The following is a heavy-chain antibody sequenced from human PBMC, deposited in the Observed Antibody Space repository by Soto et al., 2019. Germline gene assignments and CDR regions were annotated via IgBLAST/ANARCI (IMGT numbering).Heavy chain of an antibody. J-gene: IGHJ4*02. CDR3: AKDLFLQGYFGSGNYYALDY. Sequence: VQLVESGGGLVQPGGSLRLSCAASGFTFTNYAMNWVRQAPGKGLEWVSSISGSGTATSYADSVRGRFTISRDNSKHTLYLQMSSLRADDTAVYYCAKDLFLQGYFGSGNYYALDYWGQGTLVPVSS. D-gene: IGHD3-10*01. CDR1: GFTFTNYA. CDR2: ISGSGTAT. V-gene: IGHV3-23*04.